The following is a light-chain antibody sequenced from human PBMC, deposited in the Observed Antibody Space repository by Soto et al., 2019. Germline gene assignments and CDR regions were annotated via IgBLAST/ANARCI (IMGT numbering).Light chain of an antibody. CDR1: QTISSW. CDR2: KAS. V-gene: IGKV1-5*03. J-gene: IGKJ1*01. CDR3: XXYXXYSEA. Sequence: DIQMTQSPSTLSGSVGDRVTITCRASQTISSWLAWYQQKPGKAPKLLIYKASTLKSGVPSRFSGSGSGTXXTLTXSXLXPXXXXXXXXXXYXXYSEAFGQGTKVELK.